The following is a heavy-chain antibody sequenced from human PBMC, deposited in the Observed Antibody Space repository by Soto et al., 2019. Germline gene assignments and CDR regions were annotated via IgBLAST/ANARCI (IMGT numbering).Heavy chain of an antibody. Sequence: SETLSLTCTVSGAAVSNGDYRWNWIRQPPGKGLEWIGDIYNDGSTHYNPSLKSRVTMSVDTSKNQFSLRLSSVTAADTAVYYCARKADYASGRINVFDSWGQGTLVTVS. D-gene: IGHD3-10*01. CDR3: ARKADYASGRINVFDS. CDR2: IYNDGST. V-gene: IGHV4-30-4*08. J-gene: IGHJ4*02. CDR1: GAAVSNGDYR.